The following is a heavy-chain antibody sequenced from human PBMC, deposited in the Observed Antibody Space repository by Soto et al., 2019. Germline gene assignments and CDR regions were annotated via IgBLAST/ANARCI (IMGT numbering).Heavy chain of an antibody. CDR2: IIPIFGTA. J-gene: IGHJ3*02. V-gene: IGHV1-69*13. CDR3: ARSVSSGYYNDAFDI. CDR1: GGTFSSYA. Sequence: ASVKVSCKASGGTFSSYAISWVRQAPGQGLEWMGGIIPIFGTANYAQKFQGRVTITADESTSTAYMELSRLRSEDTAVYYCARSVSSGYYNDAFDIWGQGRMVTGSS. D-gene: IGHD3-22*01.